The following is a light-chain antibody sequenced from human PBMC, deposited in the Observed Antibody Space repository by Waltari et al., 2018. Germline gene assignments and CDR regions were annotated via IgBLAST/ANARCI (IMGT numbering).Light chain of an antibody. CDR2: EAS. V-gene: IGKV1-5*03. CDR3: QQYNSYSLLT. J-gene: IGKJ4*01. Sequence: IRMTQSPSTLSASAGDRVIISCRASQSSSKWLAWYQQKPGKAPKLLIYEASTLQSGVPSRFSGTGSGTDFTLTISSLQPDDFATYYCQQYNSYSLLTFGGGTKVEIK. CDR1: QSSSKW.